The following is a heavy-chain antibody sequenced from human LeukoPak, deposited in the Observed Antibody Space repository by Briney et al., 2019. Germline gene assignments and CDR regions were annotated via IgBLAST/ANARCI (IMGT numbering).Heavy chain of an antibody. D-gene: IGHD6-19*01. V-gene: IGHV3-23*01. CDR2: ISGSGGST. Sequence: GGSLRLSCAASGFTFSSNAMSWVRQAPGKGLEWVSAISGSGGSTYYADSVKGRFTISRDNSKNTLYLQMNSLRAEDTAVYYCAKDFNPRYSSGWFFDYWGQGTLVTVSS. CDR1: GFTFSSNA. J-gene: IGHJ4*02. CDR3: AKDFNPRYSSGWFFDY.